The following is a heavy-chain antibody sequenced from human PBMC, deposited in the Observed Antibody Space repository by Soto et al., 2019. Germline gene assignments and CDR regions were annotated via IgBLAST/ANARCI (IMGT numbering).Heavy chain of an antibody. J-gene: IGHJ5*02. CDR3: ARMATSGTLNWFDP. V-gene: IGHV1-8*01. CDR2: MNPNSGNG. CDR1: GYAFSNND. Sequence: ASVKVSCKASGYAFSNNDISWVRHVSGQGLEWMGWMNPNSGNGGYAQKFQGRVTMTRDTSTSTAYLELSSLASDDTATYYCARMATSGTLNWFDPWGQGTLVTVSS.